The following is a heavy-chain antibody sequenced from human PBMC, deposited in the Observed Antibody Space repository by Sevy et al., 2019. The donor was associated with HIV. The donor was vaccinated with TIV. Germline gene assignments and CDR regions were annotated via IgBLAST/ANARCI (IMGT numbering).Heavy chain of an antibody. CDR2: IWDDGNSK. CDR3: ARGGYCTNGVCYGSIDY. D-gene: IGHD2-8*01. J-gene: IGHJ4*02. CDR1: GFTFRTYG. V-gene: IGHV3-33*01. Sequence: GGSLRLSCAASGFTFRTYGMHWVRQAPGKGLEWVAVIWDDGNSKYYADSVKGRFTISRDNFKNTLYLQMNSRRAEDMAVYYCARGGYCTNGVCYGSIDYWGQGTLVTVSS.